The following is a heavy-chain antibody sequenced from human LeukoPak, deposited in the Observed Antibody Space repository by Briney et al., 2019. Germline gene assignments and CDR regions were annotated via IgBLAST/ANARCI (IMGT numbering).Heavy chain of an antibody. J-gene: IGHJ4*02. CDR3: ARDTLYCSSTSCYSHYFDY. Sequence: GGSLRLSCAASGFTFSSYAMHWVRQAPGKGLEWVAVISYDGSSKYYADSVKGRFTISRDNSKNTLYLQMNSLRAEDTAVYYCARDTLYCSSTSCYSHYFDYWGQGTLVTVSS. CDR2: ISYDGSSK. D-gene: IGHD2-2*02. CDR1: GFTFSSYA. V-gene: IGHV3-30-3*01.